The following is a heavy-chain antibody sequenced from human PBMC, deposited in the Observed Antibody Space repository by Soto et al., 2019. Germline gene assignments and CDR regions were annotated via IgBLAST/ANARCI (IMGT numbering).Heavy chain of an antibody. J-gene: IGHJ6*02. D-gene: IGHD2-15*01. CDR2: INHSGST. CDR1: GGSFSGYY. CDR3: ARHPGYCSGGSCNGQYTLDV. V-gene: IGHV4-34*01. Sequence: SETLSLTCAVHGGSFSGYYWSWIRQPPGKGLEWIGEINHSGSTNYNPSLKSRVTISVDTSKNQFSLDLTSVTATDTAVYFCARHPGYCSGGSCNGQYTLDVWGQGTTVT.